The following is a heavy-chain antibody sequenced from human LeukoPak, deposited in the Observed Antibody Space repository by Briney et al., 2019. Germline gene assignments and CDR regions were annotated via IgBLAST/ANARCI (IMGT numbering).Heavy chain of an antibody. CDR1: GFTFSIYA. CDR3: ARLWHDTGGFDI. V-gene: IGHV3-23*01. Sequence: GGSLRLSCAASGFTFSIYAMSWVRQAPGKGLEWVSSISGTSGNTYYADSVKGRFAISRDNSKDTLYLQMNSLRAEDTAIYYCARLWHDTGGFDIWGQGTMVTVSS. J-gene: IGHJ3*02. D-gene: IGHD2-21*01. CDR2: ISGTSGNT.